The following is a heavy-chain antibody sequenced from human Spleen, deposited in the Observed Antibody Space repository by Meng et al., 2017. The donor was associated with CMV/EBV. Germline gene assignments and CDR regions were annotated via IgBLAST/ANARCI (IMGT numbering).Heavy chain of an antibody. Sequence: ASVKVSCKASGYTFVAYYIHWMRQAPGQGLEWMGWINPNSGVTNYAEKFQGRVTMTRDTSISTVYMELSRLRSDDAAVFFCSRHRRTDIYYYGMDVWGQGTTVTVSS. CDR1: GYTFVAYY. CDR2: INPNSGVT. D-gene: IGHD2-2*01. J-gene: IGHJ6*02. V-gene: IGHV1-2*02. CDR3: SRHRRTDIYYYGMDV.